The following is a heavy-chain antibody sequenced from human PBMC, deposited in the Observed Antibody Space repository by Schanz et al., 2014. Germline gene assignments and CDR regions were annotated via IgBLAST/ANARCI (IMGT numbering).Heavy chain of an antibody. V-gene: IGHV1-46*01. D-gene: IGHD3-9*01. CDR1: GYTFTSYY. Sequence: QVQLVQSGAEVKKPGASVKVSCEASGYTFTSYYIHWFRQAPGQGLEWMGLINPSVGNTNYAQKFRGRVTMTRDTSTSTVYMELSSLRSEDTAVYYCAKVDRTRYYAMDVWGQGTTVTGSS. CDR3: AKVDRTRYYAMDV. CDR2: INPSVGNT. J-gene: IGHJ6*02.